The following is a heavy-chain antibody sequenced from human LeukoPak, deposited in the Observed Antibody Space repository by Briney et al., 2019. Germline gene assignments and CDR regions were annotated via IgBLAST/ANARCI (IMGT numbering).Heavy chain of an antibody. V-gene: IGHV3-23*01. CDR1: GFTFSSYW. CDR3: AKDDRFRGVPYYFDY. Sequence: GGSLRLSCAAPGFTFSSYWMSWVRQAPGKGLEWVSAISGSGGSTYYADSVKGRFTISRDNSKNTLYLQINSLRAEDTAVYYCAKDDRFRGVPYYFDYWGQGTLVTVSS. CDR2: ISGSGGST. D-gene: IGHD3-10*01. J-gene: IGHJ4*02.